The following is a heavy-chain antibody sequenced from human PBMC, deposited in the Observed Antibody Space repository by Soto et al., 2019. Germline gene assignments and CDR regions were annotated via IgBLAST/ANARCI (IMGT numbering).Heavy chain of an antibody. Sequence: PAETLSLTYCVYVGSLIGYYWSWIRQPPGNWLEWIVEINHSGSTNYNPSLKSRVTISVDTSKNQFSLKLSSVTAADTAVYYCARGRGNMVRNYRDYYYYYGMDVWGQGTTVTVSS. CDR2: INHSGST. J-gene: IGHJ6*02. D-gene: IGHD3-10*01. CDR3: ARGRGNMVRNYRDYYYYYGMDV. CDR1: VGSLIGYY. V-gene: IGHV4-34*01.